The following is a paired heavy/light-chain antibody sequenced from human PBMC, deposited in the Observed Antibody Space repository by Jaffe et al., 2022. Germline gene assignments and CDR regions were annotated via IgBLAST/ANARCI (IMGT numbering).Light chain of an antibody. CDR2: AAS. Sequence: DIQMTQSPSSLSASVGDRVTITCRASQGVSNYLAWFQQKPGKAPKSLIYAASNLQSGVPSKFSGSGSGTDFTLTISSLQPEDFATYYCQQYHIYPWTFGQGTKVEIK. CDR1: QGVSNY. CDR3: QQYHIYPWT. J-gene: IGKJ1*01. V-gene: IGKV1-16*02.
Heavy chain of an antibody. CDR2: INPNSGGT. V-gene: IGHV1-2*06. CDR3: ARGGSIHLGENY. CDR1: GYTFTGHY. D-gene: IGHD3-16*01. Sequence: QVQLVQSGAEVKKPGASVKVSCKASGYTFTGHYMHWVRQAPGQGLEWMGRINPNSGGTDYAQKFQGRVSMTWDTSTSTAYMELSRLTSDDTAVYYCARGGSIHLGENYWGQGTLVTVSS. J-gene: IGHJ4*02.